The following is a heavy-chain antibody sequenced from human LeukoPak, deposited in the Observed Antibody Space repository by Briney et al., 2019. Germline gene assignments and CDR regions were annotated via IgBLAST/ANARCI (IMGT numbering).Heavy chain of an antibody. Sequence: SQTLSLTCTVSGGSISSGASDWGWIRQHPKRGLEWVGYINHSGSTYYNPSLGSRVTMSVDTSKNQFSLKLSSVTAADTAVYYCARDSGDSNYGSLYYYYMDVWGKGTTVTVSS. CDR1: GGSISSGASD. J-gene: IGHJ6*03. CDR3: ARDSGDSNYGSLYYYYMDV. V-gene: IGHV4-31*03. CDR2: INHSGST. D-gene: IGHD4-11*01.